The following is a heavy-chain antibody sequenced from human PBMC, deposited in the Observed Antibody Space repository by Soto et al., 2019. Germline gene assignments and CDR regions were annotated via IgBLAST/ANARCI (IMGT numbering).Heavy chain of an antibody. CDR1: GFTFSSYG. Sequence: GGSLRLSCAASGFTFSSYGMHWVRQAPGKGLEWVAVIWYDGSNKYYADSVKGRFTISRDNSKNTLYLQMNSLRAEDTAVYYCARDAKAQSYYGDYGVYYYYMDVWGKGTTVTVSS. CDR2: IWYDGSNK. CDR3: ARDAKAQSYYGDYGVYYYYMDV. V-gene: IGHV3-33*01. J-gene: IGHJ6*03. D-gene: IGHD4-17*01.